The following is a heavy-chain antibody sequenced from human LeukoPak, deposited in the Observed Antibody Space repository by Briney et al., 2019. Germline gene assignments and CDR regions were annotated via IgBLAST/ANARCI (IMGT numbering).Heavy chain of an antibody. CDR1: GFAFSKYA. CDR2: ILDDGRS. V-gene: IGHV3-30*04. CDR3: ASTSGYDLWDMGY. D-gene: IGHD5-12*01. Sequence: GGSLRLSCAASGFAFSKYAMHWVRQAPGKGLEWVTIILDDGRSNYADSVEGRFTISRDNSKNTLYLQMSSLRAEDTAVYYCASTSGYDLWDMGYWGQGTLVTVSS. J-gene: IGHJ4*02.